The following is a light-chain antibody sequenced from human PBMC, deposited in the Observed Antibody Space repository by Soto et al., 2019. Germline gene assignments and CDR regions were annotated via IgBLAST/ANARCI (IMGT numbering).Light chain of an antibody. CDR2: ASS. Sequence: DIQMTQSPSSVSASVVDIVRISCLSSHGIVSWLSFYQPRPGKAPKLLIYASSTLQSGVPSRFSGSGSGTEFTLTITSLPSEDFAIYFCQQANRFPLTCGGGTKG. CDR3: QQANRFPLT. CDR1: HGIVSW. J-gene: IGKJ4*01. V-gene: IGKV1-12*01.